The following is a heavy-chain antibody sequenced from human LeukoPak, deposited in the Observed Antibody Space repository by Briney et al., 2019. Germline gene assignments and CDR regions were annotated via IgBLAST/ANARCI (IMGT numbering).Heavy chain of an antibody. Sequence: PSQTLSLTCTVSGDSVRRGAYYWSWIRQHPGKGMEWLGYVSHSGSTYYNPSLESRLTISVDTSKNQFSLKLTSVTAADTAVYYCARQHDTRGYSDTLDPWGQGTLVIVSS. CDR3: ARQHDTRGYSDTLDP. J-gene: IGHJ5*02. D-gene: IGHD3-22*01. V-gene: IGHV4-31*03. CDR2: VSHSGST. CDR1: GDSVRRGAYY.